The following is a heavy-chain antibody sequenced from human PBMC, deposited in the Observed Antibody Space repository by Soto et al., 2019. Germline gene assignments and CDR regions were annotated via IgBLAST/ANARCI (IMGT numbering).Heavy chain of an antibody. CDR1: GFTFRSYW. CDR2: INSDGSST. Sequence: EVRLVESGGGLVQPGGSLRLSCAASGFTFRSYWMQWVRQAPGKGLVWVSWINSDGSSTSYADSVKCRFTISRDNAKNTLYLQMNSLRAEDTAVYYCASGGSSLNFDSWGQGTLVTVSS. V-gene: IGHV3-74*01. D-gene: IGHD6-6*01. CDR3: ASGGSSLNFDS. J-gene: IGHJ4*02.